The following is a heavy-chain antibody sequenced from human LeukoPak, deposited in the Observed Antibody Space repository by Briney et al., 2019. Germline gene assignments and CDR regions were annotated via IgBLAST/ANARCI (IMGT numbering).Heavy chain of an antibody. J-gene: IGHJ4*02. Sequence: ASVKVSCKASGGTFSSYAISWVRQAPGQGLEWMGGMIPIFGTANYAQKFQGRVTITADESTSTAYMELSSLRSEDTAVYYCARPSYYGDYPGGFDYWGQGTLVTVSS. D-gene: IGHD4-17*01. CDR3: ARPSYYGDYPGGFDY. CDR2: MIPIFGTA. V-gene: IGHV1-69*13. CDR1: GGTFSSYA.